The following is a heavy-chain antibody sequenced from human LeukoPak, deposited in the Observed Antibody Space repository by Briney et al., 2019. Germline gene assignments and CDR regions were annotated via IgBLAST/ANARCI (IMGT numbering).Heavy chain of an antibody. Sequence: SETLSLTCSVSGGSIGNGDYYWGWIRQAPGKGLEWIGSIFFGGSTHYNPSLKSRVTISVDTSKNQFSLKLSSVTAADTAVYYCARHPSHQEAMDVWGKGTTVTVSS. CDR3: ARHPSHQEAMDV. CDR2: IFFGGST. CDR1: GGSIGNGDYY. J-gene: IGHJ6*04. V-gene: IGHV4-39*01.